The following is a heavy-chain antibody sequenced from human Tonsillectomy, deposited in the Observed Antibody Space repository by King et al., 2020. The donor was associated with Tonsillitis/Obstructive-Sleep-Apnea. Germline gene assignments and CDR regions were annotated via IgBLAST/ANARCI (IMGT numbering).Heavy chain of an antibody. J-gene: IGHJ4*02. CDR2: IIPSDGGT. V-gene: IGHV1-46*01. CDR3: ARDSDGTVDY. Sequence: QLVQSGAEVKKPGASVKVSCKTSGYTFIHYYIHWVRQAPGQGLEWMAIIIPSDGGTNYAQQFQGRVTVTRDTSTSTVYMERSSLRSEGTAEYYCARDSDGTVDYWGQGTLVTVSS. CDR1: GYTFIHYY. D-gene: IGHD1-26*01.